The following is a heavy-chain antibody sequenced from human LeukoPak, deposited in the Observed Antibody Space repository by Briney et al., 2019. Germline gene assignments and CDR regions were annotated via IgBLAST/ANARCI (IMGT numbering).Heavy chain of an antibody. CDR2: IIPILGIA. Sequence: SVKVSCKASGGTFSSYAISWVRQAPGQGLEWMGRIIPILGIANYAQKFQGRVTITADKSTSTAYMELSSLRSEDTAVYYCARDRSSGWESWYFDLWGRGTPVTVSS. CDR1: GGTFSSYA. CDR3: ARDRSSGWESWYFDL. D-gene: IGHD6-19*01. V-gene: IGHV1-69*04. J-gene: IGHJ2*01.